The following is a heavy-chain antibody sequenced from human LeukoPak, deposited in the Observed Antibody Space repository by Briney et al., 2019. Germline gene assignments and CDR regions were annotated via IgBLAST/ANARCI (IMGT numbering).Heavy chain of an antibody. D-gene: IGHD2-2*01. V-gene: IGHV3-23*01. CDR2: ISGSGGST. CDR3: AKDWGYCSSTSCYPVGSSWSQGAFDI. J-gene: IGHJ3*02. CDR1: GFTFSSYA. Sequence: PGGSLRLSCAASGFTFSSYAMSWVRQAPGKGLEWVSAISGSGGSTYYADSVKGRFTISRDNSKNTLYLQMNSLRAEDTAVYYCAKDWGYCSSTSCYPVGSSWSQGAFDIWGQGTMVTVSS.